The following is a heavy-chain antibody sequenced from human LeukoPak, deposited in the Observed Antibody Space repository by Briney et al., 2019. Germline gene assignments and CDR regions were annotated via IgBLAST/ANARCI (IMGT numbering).Heavy chain of an antibody. CDR2: FDPEDGET. CDR3: ATVNWNSYYYYYYMDV. J-gene: IGHJ6*03. D-gene: IGHD1-7*01. Sequence: ASVKVSCKVSGYTLTELSMHWVRQAPGKGLEWMGGFDPEDGETIYAQKFQGRVTMTEDTSTDTAYMELSSLRSEDTAVYYCATVNWNSYYYYYYMDVWGKGTTVTVSS. V-gene: IGHV1-24*01. CDR1: GYTLTELS.